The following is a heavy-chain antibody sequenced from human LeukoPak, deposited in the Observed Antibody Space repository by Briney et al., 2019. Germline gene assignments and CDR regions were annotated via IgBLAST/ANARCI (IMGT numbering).Heavy chain of an antibody. V-gene: IGHV6-1*01. CDR2: TYYRSTWYN. CDR1: GYSVSSNSVK. CDR3: ARRLTQYDCFDP. Sequence: SQTLSVTCAISGYSVSSNSVKWNWIRQSPSRGLEWLCRTYYRSTWYNDYAVSVRGRITVNPDTSKNQFSLHLNSVTPEDTAVYYCARRLTQYDCFDPWGQGILVTVSS. D-gene: IGHD2-2*01. J-gene: IGHJ5*02.